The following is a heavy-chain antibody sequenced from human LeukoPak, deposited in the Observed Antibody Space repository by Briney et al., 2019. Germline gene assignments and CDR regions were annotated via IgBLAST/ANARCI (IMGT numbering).Heavy chain of an antibody. CDR3: AQAALRATPLPFDY. CDR2: MSPKSANT. CDR1: GYTFTSYD. D-gene: IGHD4-17*01. J-gene: IGHJ4*02. V-gene: IGHV1-8*03. Sequence: ASVKVSCKSSGYTFTSYDINWVRQASGQGLEWMGLMSPKSANTGYAQKFQGRVTITADESTSTAYMELSSLRSEDTAVYYCAQAALRATPLPFDYWGQGTLVTASS.